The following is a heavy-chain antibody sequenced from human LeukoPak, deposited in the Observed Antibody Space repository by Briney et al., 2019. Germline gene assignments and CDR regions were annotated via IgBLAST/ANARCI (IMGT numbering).Heavy chain of an antibody. Sequence: SVKVSCKASGGTFSSYAISWVRQAPGQGLEWMGRIIPIFGTANYAQKFQGRVTITADKSTSTAYMELSSLRSEDTAVYYCARVGGYGGKSRAFDYWGQGTLVSVSS. CDR3: ARVGGYGGKSRAFDY. CDR2: IIPIFGTA. J-gene: IGHJ4*02. V-gene: IGHV1-69*06. CDR1: GGTFSSYA. D-gene: IGHD4-23*01.